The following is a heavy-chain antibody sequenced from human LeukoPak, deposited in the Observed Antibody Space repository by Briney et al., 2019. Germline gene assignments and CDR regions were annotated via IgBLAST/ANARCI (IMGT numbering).Heavy chain of an antibody. J-gene: IGHJ4*02. CDR2: IYYSGST. CDR1: GGSISNYY. Sequence: SETLSLTCTVSGGSISNYYWSWIRQPPGKGLEWIGYIYYSGSTNYNPSLKSRVTISVDTSKNQFSLKLSSVTAADTAVYYCARLASLTTVTPDYWGQGTLVTVSS. CDR3: ARLASLTTVTPDY. D-gene: IGHD4-11*01. V-gene: IGHV4-59*08.